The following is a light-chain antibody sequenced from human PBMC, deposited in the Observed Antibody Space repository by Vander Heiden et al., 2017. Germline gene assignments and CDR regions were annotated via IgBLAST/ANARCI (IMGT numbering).Light chain of an antibody. CDR1: SSNIGAGH. Sequence: QSILTQPPSASGTPGQRVTIYCPGSSSNIGAGHVNWYQQLPGAAPKLLMYGTSRRPSGVADRFSGSKSGTSATLAISGLRSDDEADYYCASWDDSLSVVLFGGGTRLTVL. CDR2: GTS. CDR3: ASWDDSLSVVL. V-gene: IGLV1-47*01. J-gene: IGLJ3*02.